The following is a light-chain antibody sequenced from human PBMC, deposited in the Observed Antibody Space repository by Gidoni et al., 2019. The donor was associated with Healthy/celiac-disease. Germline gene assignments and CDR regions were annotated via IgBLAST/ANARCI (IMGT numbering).Light chain of an antibody. V-gene: IGLV3-21*02. CDR3: QVWDSSSDLVV. CDR1: NIGSKS. CDR2: DDS. J-gene: IGLJ2*01. Sequence: SYVLTQPPSVSVASGQTARITCGGNNIGSKSVHWYQQKWVQAPVLVVYDDSDRLSGIPERFSGSNSGNTATLTISRVEAGDEADYYCQVWDSSSDLVVFGGGTKLTVL.